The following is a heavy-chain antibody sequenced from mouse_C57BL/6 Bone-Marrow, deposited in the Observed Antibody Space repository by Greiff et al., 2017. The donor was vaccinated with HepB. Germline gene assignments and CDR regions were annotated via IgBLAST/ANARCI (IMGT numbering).Heavy chain of an antibody. CDR3: ARAAITTVGDY. D-gene: IGHD1-1*01. V-gene: IGHV1-4*01. Sequence: QVQLQQSGAELARPGASVKMSCKASGYTFTSYTMHWVKQRPGQGLEWIGYINPSSGYTKYNQKFKDKATLTADKSSSTAYMQLSSLTSEDSAVYYGARAAITTVGDYWGQGTSVTVSS. J-gene: IGHJ4*01. CDR2: INPSSGYT. CDR1: GYTFTSYT.